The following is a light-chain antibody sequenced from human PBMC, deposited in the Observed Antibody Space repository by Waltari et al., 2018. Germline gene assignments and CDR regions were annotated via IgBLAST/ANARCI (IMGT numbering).Light chain of an antibody. J-gene: IGKJ1*01. CDR1: QGLVYSDGNTY. CDR3: MQATHWPWT. CDR2: KVS. Sequence: DVVMTQSPLSLPVTLGQPASIPCRSSQGLVYSDGNTYLNWFQQRPGQPPSRLFYKVSKRDSMVPKRFSGSGSSTDFTLKISRVEDEYVGYYYCMQATHWPWTFGQGTRVEI. V-gene: IGKV2-30*01.